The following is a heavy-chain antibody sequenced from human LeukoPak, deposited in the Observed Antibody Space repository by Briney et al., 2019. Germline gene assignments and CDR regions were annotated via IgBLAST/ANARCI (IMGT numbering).Heavy chain of an antibody. Sequence: PGRSLRLSCAASGFTFSNYAMHWVRQAPGKGLEWVAVISYDGSNKYYADSVKGRFTISRDNSKNTLYLQMNSLRAEDTAVYYCARGGSSWYPDAFDIWGQGTMVTVSS. CDR1: GFTFSNYA. CDR3: ARGGSSWYPDAFDI. V-gene: IGHV3-30-3*01. CDR2: ISYDGSNK. D-gene: IGHD6-13*01. J-gene: IGHJ3*02.